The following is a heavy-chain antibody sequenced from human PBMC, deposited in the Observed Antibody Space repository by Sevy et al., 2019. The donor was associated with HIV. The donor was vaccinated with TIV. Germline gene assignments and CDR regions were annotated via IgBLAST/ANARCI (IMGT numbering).Heavy chain of an antibody. Sequence: GGSLRLSCAASGFTFSNAWMSWVRQAPGKGLEWVGRIKSKTDGGTTDYDAPVKGRFTISRDDSKNTLYLQMNSLKTEDTAVYYCTTDNQLIMVRGVKNYYGMDVWGQGTTVTVSS. CDR2: IKSKTDGGTT. J-gene: IGHJ6*02. CDR1: GFTFSNAW. V-gene: IGHV3-15*01. CDR3: TTDNQLIMVRGVKNYYGMDV. D-gene: IGHD3-10*01.